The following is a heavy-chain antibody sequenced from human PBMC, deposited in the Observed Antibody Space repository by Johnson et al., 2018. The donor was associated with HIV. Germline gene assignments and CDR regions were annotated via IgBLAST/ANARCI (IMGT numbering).Heavy chain of an antibody. V-gene: IGHV3-20*04. Sequence: EKLVESGGGLVQPGRSLRLSCAASGSTFDDYGMSWVRQAPGKGLEWVSGINWNGGNTGYADSVKGRFTISRDNAKNSMYLQMNSLRAEDTALYYCAAYYDSSGYPRFGDAFDIWGQGTMVTVS. CDR3: AAYYDSSGYPRFGDAFDI. J-gene: IGHJ3*02. CDR1: GSTFDDYG. CDR2: INWNGGNT. D-gene: IGHD3-22*01.